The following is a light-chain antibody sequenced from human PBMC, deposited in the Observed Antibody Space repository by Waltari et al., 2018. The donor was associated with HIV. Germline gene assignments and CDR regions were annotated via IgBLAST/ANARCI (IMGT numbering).Light chain of an antibody. V-gene: IGLV2-14*01. CDR3: SSYTDTTTLGVV. CDR1: GSDVGGSNY. CDR2: EVR. J-gene: IGLJ2*01. Sequence: QSALTQPASVSGSPGQSITISCTRTGSDVGGSNYVHWSQQRPGAAPQLLIYEVRNRPSVISSRFSGSKSGNTASLTISGLQAEDEADYYCSSYTDTTTLGVVFGGGTKLTVL.